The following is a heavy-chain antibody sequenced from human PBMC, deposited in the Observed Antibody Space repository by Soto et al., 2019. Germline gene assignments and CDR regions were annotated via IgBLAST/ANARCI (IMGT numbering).Heavy chain of an antibody. CDR3: ATVPVYCSGGRCYPPGDY. CDR1: GGSITRNNHY. CDR2: ILYSGSI. D-gene: IGHD2-15*01. Sequence: PSETLSLTCTVSGGSITRNNHYWGWIRQSPGKGLEWIGSILYSGSINYNPSLKSRVTISVETSKNQFSLKMSSVTAADTAVYYCATVPVYCSGGRCYPPGDYWGQGTLVTVSS. J-gene: IGHJ4*02. V-gene: IGHV4-39*01.